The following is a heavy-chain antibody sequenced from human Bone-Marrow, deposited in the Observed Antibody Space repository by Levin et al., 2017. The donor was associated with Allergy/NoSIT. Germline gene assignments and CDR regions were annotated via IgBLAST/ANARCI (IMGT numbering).Heavy chain of an antibody. CDR3: RLVITATGGGYDY. J-gene: IGHJ4*02. Sequence: GGSLRLSCAASGFNFSNYGMHWVRQAPGKGLEWVAVISYDGSNKFYADSVKGRLTISRDNSKNTLYLQVNSLRAEDTAMYYCRLVITATGGGYDYWGQGTLVTVSS. V-gene: IGHV3-30*03. CDR1: GFNFSNYG. CDR2: ISYDGSNK. D-gene: IGHD6-13*01.